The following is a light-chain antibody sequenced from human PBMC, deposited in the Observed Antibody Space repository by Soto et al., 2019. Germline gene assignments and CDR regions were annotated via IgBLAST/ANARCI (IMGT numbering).Light chain of an antibody. CDR3: CSYAGSYTHV. J-gene: IGLJ1*01. CDR1: SSDVGRYNF. CDR2: DVI. Sequence: QYALTQPRSVCGSPGQSVTISCTGTSSDVGRYNFVSWYQQHPDKAPKLMIYDVIKRPSGVPDRFSGSKSGNTASLTIYGLQAEDEADYHCCSYAGSYTHVFGTGTKLTVL. V-gene: IGLV2-11*01.